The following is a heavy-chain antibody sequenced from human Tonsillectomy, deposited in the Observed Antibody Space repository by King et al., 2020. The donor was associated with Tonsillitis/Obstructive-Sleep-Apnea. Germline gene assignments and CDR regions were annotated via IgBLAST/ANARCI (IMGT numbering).Heavy chain of an antibody. J-gene: IGHJ6*04. Sequence: QLQESGPGLVKPSETLSLTCSVSGGSISSSSDYWGWIRQPPGKGLEWIGSIYYSGSTYYNPSLKSRVTISVDTSKNQFSLKLTPVTAADTAVYYCARREWIDFFLDVWGKGTTVTVSS. V-gene: IGHV4-39*01. CDR1: GGSISSSSDY. D-gene: IGHD3-3*01. CDR3: ARREWIDFFLDV. CDR2: IYYSGST.